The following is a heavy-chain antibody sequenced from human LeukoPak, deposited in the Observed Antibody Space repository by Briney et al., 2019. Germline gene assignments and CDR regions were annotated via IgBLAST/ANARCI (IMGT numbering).Heavy chain of an antibody. V-gene: IGHV4-31*03. CDR2: IYYSGST. J-gene: IGHJ6*02. CDR3: ARSHIVVVTASYYYYYGMDV. Sequence: PSETLSLTCTVSGGSISSGGYYRSWIRQHPAKGLEWIGYIYYSGSTYYNPSLKSRVTISVDMSKNQFSLKLSSVTAADTAVYYCARSHIVVVTASYYYYYGMDVWGQGTTVTVSS. CDR1: GGSISSGGYY. D-gene: IGHD2-21*02.